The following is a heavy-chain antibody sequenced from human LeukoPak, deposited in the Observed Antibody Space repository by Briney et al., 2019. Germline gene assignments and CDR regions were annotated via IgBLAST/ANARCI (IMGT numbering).Heavy chain of an antibody. V-gene: IGHV1-18*04. CDR2: ISAYNGNT. Sequence: GASGKVACKASGYTFTSYGISWVRQPPGQGLEWMGWISAYNGNTNYAQKLQGRVTMTTDTSTSTAYMELRSLRSDDTAVYYCARAPLWFGESRGPFDYWGQGTLVTVSS. CDR1: GYTFTSYG. D-gene: IGHD3-10*01. CDR3: ARAPLWFGESRGPFDY. J-gene: IGHJ4*02.